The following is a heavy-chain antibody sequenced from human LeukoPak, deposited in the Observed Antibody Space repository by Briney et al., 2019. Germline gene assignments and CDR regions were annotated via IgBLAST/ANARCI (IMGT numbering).Heavy chain of an antibody. J-gene: IGHJ4*02. CDR2: IDHSGST. CDR3: ARDPSGYDYYFDS. Sequence: SETLSLTCTVSGGSISSHYWSWIRQPPGKGLKWIGYIDHSGSTNYNPSLTSRVTISVDTSKNQFSLKVTYVTAADTAVYYCARDPSGYDYYFDSWGQGSLVTVSS. V-gene: IGHV4-59*11. CDR1: GGSISSHY. D-gene: IGHD5-12*01.